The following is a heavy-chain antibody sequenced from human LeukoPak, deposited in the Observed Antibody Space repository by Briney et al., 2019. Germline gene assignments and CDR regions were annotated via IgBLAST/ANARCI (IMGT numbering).Heavy chain of an antibody. CDR3: ARAVTSSSSWYKWVNWFDP. Sequence: SETLSLTCTVSGGSISSSSYYWGWIRQPPGKGLECIGSVYYSGNTYYNPSLKSRVTISVDTSKNQFSLKLSSVTAADTAVYYCARAVTSSSSWYKWVNWFDPWGQGTLVTVSS. CDR1: GGSISSSSYY. V-gene: IGHV4-39*07. D-gene: IGHD6-13*01. CDR2: VYYSGNT. J-gene: IGHJ5*02.